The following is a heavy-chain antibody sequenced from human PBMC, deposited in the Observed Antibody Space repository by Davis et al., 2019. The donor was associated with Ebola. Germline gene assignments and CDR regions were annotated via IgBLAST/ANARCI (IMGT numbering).Heavy chain of an antibody. J-gene: IGHJ6*02. V-gene: IGHV3-21*01. CDR2: ISSSSSYI. CDR3: ARELHYDFWPQGYYYYGMDV. Sequence: PGGSLRLSCAASGFTFSSYSMNWVRQAPGKGLEWVSSISSSSSYIYYADSVEGRFTISRDNAKNSLYLQMNSLRAEDTAVYYCARELHYDFWPQGYYYYGMDVWGQGTTVTVSS. CDR1: GFTFSSYS. D-gene: IGHD3-3*01.